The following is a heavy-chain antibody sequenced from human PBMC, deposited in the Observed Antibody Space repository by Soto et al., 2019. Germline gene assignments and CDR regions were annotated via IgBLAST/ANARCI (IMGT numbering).Heavy chain of an antibody. CDR3: SRNGQMVSRWYNPEFQD. V-gene: IGHV4-31*03. J-gene: IGHJ1*01. CDR1: GGSINTAGHY. D-gene: IGHD1-1*01. Sequence: QVLLQESGPGLVKPSQTLSLTCTVSGGSINTAGHYWSWIRQLPGKGREWMGYIYYNGATNYKPSLKTRLAISRDTGKIQFSLTLTSVTAADPAMYFCSRNGQMVSRWYNPEFQDWGQGTLVTVSS. CDR2: IYYNGAT.